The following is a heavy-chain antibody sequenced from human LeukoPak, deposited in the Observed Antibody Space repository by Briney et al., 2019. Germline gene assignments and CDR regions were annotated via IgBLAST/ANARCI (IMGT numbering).Heavy chain of an antibody. D-gene: IGHD2-15*01. Sequence: GASVKVSCKASGGTFSSYAISWVRQAPGQGLEWMGRIIPILGIANYAQKFQGRVTITADKSTSTAYMELSSLRSEDTAVYYCATVVVTTAGDYFDYWGQGTLVTVSS. CDR2: IIPILGIA. CDR1: GGTFSSYA. V-gene: IGHV1-69*04. CDR3: ATVVVTTAGDYFDY. J-gene: IGHJ4*02.